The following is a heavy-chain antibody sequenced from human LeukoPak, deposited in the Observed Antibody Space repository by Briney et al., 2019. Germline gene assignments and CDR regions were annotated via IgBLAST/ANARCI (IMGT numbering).Heavy chain of an antibody. D-gene: IGHD5-18*01. V-gene: IGHV4-34*01. Sequence: SETLSLTCAVYGGSFSGYYWSWIRQPPGKGLEWIGEINHSGSTNYNPSLKSRVTISVDTSKNQFSLKLSSVTAADTAVYYCARGTRGYSYGIGYWGQGTLVTVSS. CDR2: INHSGST. J-gene: IGHJ4*02. CDR1: GGSFSGYY. CDR3: ARGTRGYSYGIGY.